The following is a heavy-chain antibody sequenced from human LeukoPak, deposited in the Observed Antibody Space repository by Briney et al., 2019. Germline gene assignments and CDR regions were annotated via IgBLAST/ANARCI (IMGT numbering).Heavy chain of an antibody. J-gene: IGHJ4*02. CDR1: AGTFSIYA. CDR3: ARAPADYGDPHFDY. Sequence: GASVKVSCKASAGTFSIYAISWVRQAPGQGLEWMGGFIPIFGTANYAQKFQGRVTITADKSTSTAYMELSSLRSEDTAVYYCARAPADYGDPHFDYWGQGTLVTVSS. V-gene: IGHV1-69*06. CDR2: FIPIFGTA. D-gene: IGHD4-17*01.